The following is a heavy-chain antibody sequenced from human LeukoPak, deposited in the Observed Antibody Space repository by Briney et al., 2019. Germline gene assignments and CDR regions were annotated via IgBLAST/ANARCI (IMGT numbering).Heavy chain of an antibody. D-gene: IGHD3-9*01. J-gene: IGHJ4*02. CDR2: IYHSGST. CDR1: GGSISSSNW. CDR3: ARDPTPYYDILTGYYTLNDY. V-gene: IGHV4-4*02. Sequence: SEPLSLTCAVSGGSISSSNWWSWVRQPPGKGLEWIGEIYHSGSTNYNPSLKSRVTISVDKSKNQFSLKLSSVTAADTAVYYCARDPTPYYDILTGYYTLNDYWGQGTLVTVSS.